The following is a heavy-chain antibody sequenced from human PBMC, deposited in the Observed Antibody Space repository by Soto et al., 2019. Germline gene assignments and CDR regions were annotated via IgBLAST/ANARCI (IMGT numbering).Heavy chain of an antibody. V-gene: IGHV1-69*13. CDR1: GGTFSSYA. Sequence: ASVKVSCKASGGTFSSYAISWVRQAPGQGLEWMGGIIPIFGTANYAQKFQGRVTITADESTSTAYMELSSLRSEDTAVYYCATARGDYRPVDPWGQGTLVTVSS. J-gene: IGHJ5*02. D-gene: IGHD4-17*01. CDR3: ATARGDYRPVDP. CDR2: IIPIFGTA.